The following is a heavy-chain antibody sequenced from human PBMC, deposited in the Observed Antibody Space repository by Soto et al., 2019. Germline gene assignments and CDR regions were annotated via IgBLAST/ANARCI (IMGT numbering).Heavy chain of an antibody. CDR1: GFTFSSYW. Sequence: GGSLRLSCAASGFTFSSYWMSWVRQAPGKGLEWVANIKQDGSEKYYVDSVKGRFTISRDNAKNSLYLQMNSLRAEDTAVYYCARVADILTGYYYYYMDVWGKGTTVTVSS. D-gene: IGHD3-9*01. CDR3: ARVADILTGYYYYYMDV. CDR2: IKQDGSEK. J-gene: IGHJ6*03. V-gene: IGHV3-7*01.